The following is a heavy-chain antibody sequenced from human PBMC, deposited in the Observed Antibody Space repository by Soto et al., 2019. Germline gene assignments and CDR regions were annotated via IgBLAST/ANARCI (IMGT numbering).Heavy chain of an antibody. Sequence: SETLSLTCTVSGGSISSSSYYWGWIRQPPGKGLEWIGSIYYSGSTYYNPSLKSRVTISVDTSKNQFSLKLSCVTAADTAVYYCRVVDAFDIWGQGTMVTVSS. D-gene: IGHD2-15*01. CDR2: IYYSGST. CDR1: GGSISSSSYY. V-gene: IGHV4-39*01. CDR3: RVVDAFDI. J-gene: IGHJ3*02.